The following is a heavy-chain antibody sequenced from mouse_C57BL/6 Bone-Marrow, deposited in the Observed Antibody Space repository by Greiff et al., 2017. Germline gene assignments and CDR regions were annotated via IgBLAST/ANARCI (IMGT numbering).Heavy chain of an antibody. Sequence: VQLQQSVAELVRPGASVKLSCTASGFNIKNTYMHWVKQRPEQGLEWIGRIDPANGNTKYAPKFQGKATITADTSSNTAYLQLSSLTSEDTAIYYCALYYDGSSYGFAYWGQGTLVTVSA. J-gene: IGHJ3*01. CDR2: IDPANGNT. D-gene: IGHD1-1*01. CDR1: GFNIKNTY. CDR3: ALYYDGSSYGFAY. V-gene: IGHV14-3*01.